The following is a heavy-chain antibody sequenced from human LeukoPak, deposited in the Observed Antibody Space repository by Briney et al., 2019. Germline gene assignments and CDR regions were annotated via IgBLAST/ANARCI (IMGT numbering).Heavy chain of an antibody. Sequence: ASVKVSCKASGYTFTGYYMHWVRQAPGQGLEWMGRINPNSGGTNYAQKFQGRVTMTRDTSISTAYMELSRLRSEDTAVYYCATEGTYSSGLGGPWGQGTLVTVSS. CDR2: INPNSGGT. CDR3: ATEGTYSSGLGGP. D-gene: IGHD6-19*01. J-gene: IGHJ5*02. CDR1: GYTFTGYY. V-gene: IGHV1-2*06.